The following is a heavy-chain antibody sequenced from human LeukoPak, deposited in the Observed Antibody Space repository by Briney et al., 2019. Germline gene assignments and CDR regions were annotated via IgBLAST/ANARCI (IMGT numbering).Heavy chain of an antibody. CDR2: INPSGGST. CDR1: GYTFTNNY. Sequence: ASVKVSCKASGYTFTNNYLHWVRQAPGQGLEWMGIINPSGGSTSYAQKFQGRVTMTRDTSTSTVYMELSSLRSEDTAVYYCARGLRSHVPSWGQGTLVTVSS. J-gene: IGHJ5*02. CDR3: ARGLRSHVPS. D-gene: IGHD6-6*01. V-gene: IGHV1-46*01.